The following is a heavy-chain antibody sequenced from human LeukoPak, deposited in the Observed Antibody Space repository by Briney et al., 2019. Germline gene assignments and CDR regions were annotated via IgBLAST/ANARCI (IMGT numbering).Heavy chain of an antibody. V-gene: IGHV1-69*05. Sequence: SVKVSCKASGGTFSSYAISWVRQAPGQGLEWMGGIIPIFGTANYAQKFQGRVTMTRDTSISTAYMELSRLRSDDTAVYYCASGFGGSYYMTTHGNYWGQGTLVTVSS. D-gene: IGHD1-26*01. CDR2: IIPIFGTA. CDR3: ASGFGGSYYMTTHGNY. J-gene: IGHJ4*02. CDR1: GGTFSSYA.